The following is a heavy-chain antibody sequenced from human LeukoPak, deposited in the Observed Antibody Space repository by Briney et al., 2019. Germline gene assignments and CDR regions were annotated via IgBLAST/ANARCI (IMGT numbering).Heavy chain of an antibody. Sequence: GGSLRLYCAASGFTCSSYAMDWVRQGPGKGREGGAVISYDGSNKYYADSVKGRFTISRDKSKNTLYLQMNSLRAEDTAVYYCARVPQGYYGSGSYLGAFDIWGQGTMVTVSS. V-gene: IGHV3-30*04. CDR2: ISYDGSNK. CDR3: ARVPQGYYGSGSYLGAFDI. D-gene: IGHD3-10*01. CDR1: GFTCSSYA. J-gene: IGHJ3*02.